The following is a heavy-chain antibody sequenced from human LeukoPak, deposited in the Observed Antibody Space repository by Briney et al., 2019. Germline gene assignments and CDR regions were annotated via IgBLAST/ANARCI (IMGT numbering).Heavy chain of an antibody. CDR2: IYYTGST. CDR3: AREDCSGGSCSSDP. CDR1: GGSIRSYY. Sequence: SETLSLTCTVSGGSIRSYYWSWIRQPPGKGLEWIGYIYYTGSTNYNPSLESRVTIAIDTSKNQFSLKLSSVTAADTAVYYCAREDCSGGSCSSDPWGQGTLVTVSS. J-gene: IGHJ5*02. D-gene: IGHD2-15*01. V-gene: IGHV4-59*01.